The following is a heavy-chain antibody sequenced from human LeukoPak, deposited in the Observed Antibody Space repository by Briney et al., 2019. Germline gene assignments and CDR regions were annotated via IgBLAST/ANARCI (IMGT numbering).Heavy chain of an antibody. Sequence: SGTLSLTCAVSGGSISSSNWWSWVRQPPGKGLEWIGEIYHSGSTKYNPYLKSRVTISVDKSKNQFSLKLSSVTAADTAVYYCARDSNYVWGSYTSWGQGTLVTVSS. V-gene: IGHV4-4*02. CDR1: GGSISSSNW. CDR2: IYHSGST. CDR3: ARDSNYVWGSYTS. D-gene: IGHD3-16*01. J-gene: IGHJ5*02.